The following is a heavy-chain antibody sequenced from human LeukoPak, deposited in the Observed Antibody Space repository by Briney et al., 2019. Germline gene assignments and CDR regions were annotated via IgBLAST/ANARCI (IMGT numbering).Heavy chain of an antibody. D-gene: IGHD5-18*01. CDR3: ARGGYRYGRTFDY. J-gene: IGHJ4*02. CDR1: GGSFSSYY. V-gene: IGHV4-34*01. CDR2: INHSGST. Sequence: SEALSLTCAVYGGSFSSYYWSWIRQPPGEGLEWMGNINHSGSTTYNVSPEKRVTISVDKSKNKFSLKMSSVTAADTAVYYCARGGYRYGRTFDYRGQGTLVTVSS.